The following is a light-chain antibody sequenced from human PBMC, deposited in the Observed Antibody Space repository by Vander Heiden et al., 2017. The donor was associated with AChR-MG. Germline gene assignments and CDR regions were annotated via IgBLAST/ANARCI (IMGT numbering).Light chain of an antibody. Sequence: DIVMTQSPDSLAVSLGERATINCKSSQSLLYSANNKNSLAWYQQKPGQPPKLLVYWASTRESGVPDRFSGSGSGTDFTLTISSLQAEDVAVYYCQQFSTTPRTFGAGIKLEI. J-gene: IGKJ4*01. CDR1: QSLLYSANNKNS. CDR2: WAS. V-gene: IGKV4-1*01. CDR3: QQFSTTPRT.